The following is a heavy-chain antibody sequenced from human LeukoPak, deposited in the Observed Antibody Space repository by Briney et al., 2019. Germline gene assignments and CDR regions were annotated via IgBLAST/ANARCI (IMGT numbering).Heavy chain of an antibody. J-gene: IGHJ4*02. CDR1: GFTFSSYA. CDR2: ISSSGSTI. V-gene: IGHV3-11*01. Sequence: GGSLRLSCAASGFTFSSYAMSWIRQAPGKGLEWVSYISSSGSTIYYADSVKGRFTISRDNAKNSLYLQMNSLRAEDTAVYYCARVFRSGHYDFWSGYYLDYWGQGTLVTVSS. D-gene: IGHD3-3*01. CDR3: ARVFRSGHYDFWSGYYLDY.